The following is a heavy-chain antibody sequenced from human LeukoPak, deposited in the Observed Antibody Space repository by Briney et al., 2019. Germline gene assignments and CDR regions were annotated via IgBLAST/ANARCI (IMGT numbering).Heavy chain of an antibody. V-gene: IGHV3-48*01. CDR1: GFTFSSYR. D-gene: IGHD2-15*01. J-gene: IGHJ4*02. CDR3: ARMSGYCSGGSCYPGGY. CDR2: ISSSSSTI. Sequence: GGSLRLSCAASGFTFSSYRMNWVRQAPGKGLEWVSYISSSSSTIYYADSVKGRFTISRDNAKNSLYLQMNSLRAEDTAVYYCARMSGYCSGGSCYPGGYWGQGTLVTVSS.